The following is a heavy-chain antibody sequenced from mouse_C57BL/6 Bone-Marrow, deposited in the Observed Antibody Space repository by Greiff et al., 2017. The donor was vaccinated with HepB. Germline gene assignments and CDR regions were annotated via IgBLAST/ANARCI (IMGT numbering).Heavy chain of an antibody. CDR2: IDPSDSYT. Sequence: VQLQQPGAELVMPGASVKLSCKASGYTFTSYWMHWVKQRPGQGLEWIGEIDPSDSYTNYNQKFKGKSTLTVDKSSSTAYMQRSSRTSEDSAVEYCACGYRGNAMDYWGQGTSVTVSS. V-gene: IGHV1-69*01. CDR1: GYTFTSYW. CDR3: ACGYRGNAMDY. D-gene: IGHD2-2*01. J-gene: IGHJ4*01.